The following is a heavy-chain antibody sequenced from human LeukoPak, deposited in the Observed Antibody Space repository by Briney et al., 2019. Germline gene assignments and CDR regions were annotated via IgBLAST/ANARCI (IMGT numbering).Heavy chain of an antibody. CDR2: IKQDGSEK. CDR3: ARGRSGSR. V-gene: IGHV3-7*05. CDR1: GFTFSNYW. J-gene: IGHJ4*02. D-gene: IGHD1-26*01. Sequence: PGGSLRLSCAASGFTFSNYWMNWVPQAPGKGLEWVANIKQDGSEKYYVDSVKGRFIISRDNAKNSLSLQMNSLRADDTAVYYCARGRSGSRWGQGTLVTVSS.